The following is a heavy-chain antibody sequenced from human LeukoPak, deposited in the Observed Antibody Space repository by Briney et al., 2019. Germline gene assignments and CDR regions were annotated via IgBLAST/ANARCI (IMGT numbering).Heavy chain of an antibody. CDR3: AKDVTESYYYYMDV. D-gene: IGHD2-21*02. CDR2: INWNSGSM. V-gene: IGHV3-9*01. Sequence: GRSLRLSCAASGFNIDDYAMHWVRHAPGKGLEWVSGINWNSGSMVYANSVKGRFTISRDNAKNSLYLQMNSLRAEDTALYYCAKDVTESYYYYMDVWGKGTTVIVAS. J-gene: IGHJ6*03. CDR1: GFNIDDYA.